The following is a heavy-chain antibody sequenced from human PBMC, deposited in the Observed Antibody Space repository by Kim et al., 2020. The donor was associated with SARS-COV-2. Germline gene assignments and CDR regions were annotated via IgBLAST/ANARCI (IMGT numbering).Heavy chain of an antibody. CDR2: IYYSGST. V-gene: IGHV4-39*01. D-gene: IGHD3-22*01. Sequence: SETLSLTCTVSGGSISSSSYYWGWIRQPPGKGLEWIGSIYYSGSTYYNPSLKSRVTISVDTSKNQFSLKLSSVTAADTAVYYCVNYYYDSSGLDYWGQGTLVTVSS. CDR1: GGSISSSSYY. J-gene: IGHJ4*02. CDR3: VNYYYDSSGLDY.